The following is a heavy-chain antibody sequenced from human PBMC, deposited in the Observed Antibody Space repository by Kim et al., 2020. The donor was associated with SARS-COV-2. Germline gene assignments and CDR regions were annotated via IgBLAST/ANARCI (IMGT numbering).Heavy chain of an antibody. CDR1: GGSISSSNFY. CDR2: IYYSGST. V-gene: IGHV4-39*07. Sequence: SETLSLTCTVSGGSISSSNFYWGWIRQPPGKGLEWIESIYYSGSTYYNPSLKSRVTISVDTSKNQFSLKLSSVTAGDTAVYYCARGPGDSPYYFDYWGQGTLVTVSS. D-gene: IGHD1-26*01. CDR3: ARGPGDSPYYFDY. J-gene: IGHJ4*02.